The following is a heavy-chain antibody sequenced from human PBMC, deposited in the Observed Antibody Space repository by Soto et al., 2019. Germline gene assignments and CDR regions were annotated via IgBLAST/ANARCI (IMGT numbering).Heavy chain of an antibody. CDR3: ARVIAARPHNWFDH. D-gene: IGHD6-6*01. CDR1: GFTFSDYY. J-gene: IGHJ5*02. CDR2: ISSSSSYT. Sequence: PXGSLRLSCAASGFTFSDYYMSWIRQAPGKGLEWVSYISSSSSYTNYADSVKGRFTISRDNAKNSLYLQMNSLRAEDTAVYYCARVIAARPHNWFDHWGQGNLVTVSS. V-gene: IGHV3-11*06.